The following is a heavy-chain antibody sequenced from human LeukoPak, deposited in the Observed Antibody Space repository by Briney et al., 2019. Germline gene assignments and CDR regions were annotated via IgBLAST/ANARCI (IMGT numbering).Heavy chain of an antibody. D-gene: IGHD2-15*01. J-gene: IGHJ6*02. CDR1: GFTFRSYG. V-gene: IGHV3-30*18. CDR3: AKDQKDGYCSGGGCYTYYYYFYGMDV. CDR2: MSYDGSNK. Sequence: GGSLRLSCAASGFTFRSYGMHWVRQAPGKGLEWVAVMSYDGSNKYYADSVKGRFTISRDNSKNTLYLQMSSLRAEDTAVYYCAKDQKDGYCSGGGCYTYYYYFYGMDVWGQGTTVTVSS.